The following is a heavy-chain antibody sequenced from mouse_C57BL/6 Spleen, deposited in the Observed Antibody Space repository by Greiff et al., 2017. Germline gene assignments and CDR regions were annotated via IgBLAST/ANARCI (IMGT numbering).Heavy chain of an antibody. CDR3: ARGGLSFDY. V-gene: IGHV3-1*01. J-gene: IGHJ2*01. Sequence: VQLKESGPGMVKPSQSLSLTCTVTGYSITSGYDWHWIRHFPGNKLEWMGYISYSGSTNYNPSLKSRNSITHDTSKNHFFLKVNSVTTEDTATYYCARGGLSFDYWGQGTTLTVSS. CDR2: ISYSGST. CDR1: GYSITSGYD.